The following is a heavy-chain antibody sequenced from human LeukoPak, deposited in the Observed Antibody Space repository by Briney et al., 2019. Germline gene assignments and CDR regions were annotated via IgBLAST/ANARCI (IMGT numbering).Heavy chain of an antibody. CDR3: ARQVSDYYYHYMDV. Sequence: PSETLSLTCTVSGGSIISSTYYWGWVRQSPGKGLEWIGNLYYSGTTYYNPSLKSRVTISEDTSRNRFSLMLSSVTAADTAIYYCARQVSDYYYHYMDVWGEGTTVIVSS. V-gene: IGHV4-39*01. CDR2: LYYSGTT. J-gene: IGHJ6*03. CDR1: GGSIISSTYY.